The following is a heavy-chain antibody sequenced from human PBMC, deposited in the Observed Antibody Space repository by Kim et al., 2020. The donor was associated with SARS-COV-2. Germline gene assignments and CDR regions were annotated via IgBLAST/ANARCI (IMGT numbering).Heavy chain of an antibody. J-gene: IGHJ6*02. CDR1: GFTFTSYS. CDR2: ISSSSSYI. V-gene: IGHV3-21*01. D-gene: IGHD2-21*01. CDR3: ARYPYGGDLFYYYYGMYV. Sequence: GGSLRLSCAASGFTFTSYSMNWVRQAPGKGLEWVSSISSSSSYIYYADSVKGRFTISRDKAKNSLYLQMNSLRAEDTAVYYCARYPYGGDLFYYYYGMYVWGQGTTGTVSS.